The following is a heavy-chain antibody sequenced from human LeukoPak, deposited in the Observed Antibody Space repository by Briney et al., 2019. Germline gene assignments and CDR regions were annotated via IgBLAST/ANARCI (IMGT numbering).Heavy chain of an antibody. Sequence: GASVKVPCKASGYTFSGYYIHWVRRAPGQGLQWMGWVSPDSGGTKYAQKFEGRVTMTTDTSISTAYMELSRLGSDDTAVYYCARDTGDYYRSGSYFDPWGQGTLVIVSS. D-gene: IGHD3-10*01. CDR2: VSPDSGGT. V-gene: IGHV1-2*02. CDR1: GYTFSGYY. J-gene: IGHJ5*02. CDR3: ARDTGDYYRSGSYFDP.